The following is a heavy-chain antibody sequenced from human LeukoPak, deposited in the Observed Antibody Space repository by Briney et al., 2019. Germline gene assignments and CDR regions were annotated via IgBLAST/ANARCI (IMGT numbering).Heavy chain of an antibody. Sequence: GASVKVSCKASGYTFTSYDINWVRQATGQGGEWMGWMNPNSGKTGYAQKFQGRGTINRKTYIRTAYMELSSLRSEDTAVYYCARGNKGMIISWGQGTLVTVSP. V-gene: IGHV1-8*01. CDR1: GYTFTSYD. CDR2: MNPNSGKT. J-gene: IGHJ4*02. CDR3: ARGNKGMIIS. D-gene: IGHD3-16*01.